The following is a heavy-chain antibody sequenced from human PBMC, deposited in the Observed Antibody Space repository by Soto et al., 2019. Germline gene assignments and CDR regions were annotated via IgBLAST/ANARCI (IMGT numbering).Heavy chain of an antibody. CDR3: AKDQCSSWYVIGY. Sequence: EVQLLESGGGLVQPGGSLRLSCAASGFTFSNYAVTWVRQAPGKGLEWVSTISGSGGSTYYADSVKGRFTISRDNSMIKLEMRICSLTAADSAVYHCAKDQCSSWYVIGYWVQGTLGTVSS. J-gene: IGHJ4*02. CDR1: GFTFSNYA. CDR2: ISGSGGST. V-gene: IGHV3-23*01. D-gene: IGHD6-13*01.